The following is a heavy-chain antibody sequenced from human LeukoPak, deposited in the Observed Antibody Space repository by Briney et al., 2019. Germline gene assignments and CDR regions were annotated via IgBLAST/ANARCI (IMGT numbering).Heavy chain of an antibody. CDR2: FDPEDGET. CDR3: ATVGLYYYDSSGYYQFDY. CDR1: GYTLTELS. J-gene: IGHJ4*02. Sequence: ASVKVSCKVSGYTLTELSMHWVRQAPGKGLEWMGGFDPEDGETIHAQKFQGRVTMTEDTSTDTAYMELSSLRSGDTAVYYCATVGLYYYDSSGYYQFDYWGQGTLVTVSS. D-gene: IGHD3-22*01. V-gene: IGHV1-24*01.